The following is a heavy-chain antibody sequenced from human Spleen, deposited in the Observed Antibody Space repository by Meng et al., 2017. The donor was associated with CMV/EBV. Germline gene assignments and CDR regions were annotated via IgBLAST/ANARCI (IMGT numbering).Heavy chain of an antibody. CDR3: TTLGGDDYYFDY. D-gene: IGHD4/OR15-4a*01. Sequence: GGSLRLSCTASGFTLNTFEMHWVRQAPGKGLEWLSYITSSGRTIYYADSVKGRFTISRDNAKNSLYLQMNSLRVEDMALYYCTTLGGDDYYFDYWGQGALVTVSS. CDR2: ITSSGRTI. CDR1: GFTLNTFE. V-gene: IGHV3-48*03. J-gene: IGHJ4*02.